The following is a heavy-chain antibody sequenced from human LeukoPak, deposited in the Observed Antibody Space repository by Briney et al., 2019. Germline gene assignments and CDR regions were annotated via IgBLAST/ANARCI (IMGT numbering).Heavy chain of an antibody. J-gene: IGHJ4*02. Sequence: PGGSLRLSCAASGFTFSSYSMNWVRQAPGKGLEWVSSISSSSSYIYYADSVKGQFTISRDNAKNSLYLQMNNLRAEDTAVYYCARDELGIRTKFDYWGQGTLVTVSS. CDR2: ISSSSSYI. D-gene: IGHD7-27*01. CDR3: ARDELGIRTKFDY. V-gene: IGHV3-21*01. CDR1: GFTFSSYS.